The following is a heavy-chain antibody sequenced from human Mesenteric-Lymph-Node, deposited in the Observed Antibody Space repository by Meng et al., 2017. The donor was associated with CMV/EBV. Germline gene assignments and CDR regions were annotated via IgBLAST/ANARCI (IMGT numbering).Heavy chain of an antibody. CDR3: SRGLDSFKLGND. J-gene: IGHJ4*02. CDR1: GGSFSGYY. D-gene: IGHD1-1*01. Sequence: SETLSLTCAVYGGSFSGYYSTWIRQPPGKGLEWIGEIHHHEGINLNPSLRSRVTLSIDTSTNHLSLRLSSVTAADTAVYYCSRGLDSFKLGNDWAQGTLVTVSS. V-gene: IGHV4-34*01. CDR2: IHHHEGI.